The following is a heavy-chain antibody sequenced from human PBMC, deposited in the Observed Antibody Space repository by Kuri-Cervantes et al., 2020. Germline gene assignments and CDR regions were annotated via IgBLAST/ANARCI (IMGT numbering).Heavy chain of an antibody. Sequence: GGSLRLSCAASGFTFDDYAMHWVRQAPGKGLEWVSGISWNSGRIGYADSVKGRFTISRDNNKNFLYLQMNSLTTEDTALYFCARGFSSSTRGSIDYWGRGTLVTVSS. J-gene: IGHJ4*01. D-gene: IGHD6-6*01. CDR3: ARGFSSSTRGSIDY. CDR2: ISWNSGRI. CDR1: GFTFDDYA. V-gene: IGHV3-9*01.